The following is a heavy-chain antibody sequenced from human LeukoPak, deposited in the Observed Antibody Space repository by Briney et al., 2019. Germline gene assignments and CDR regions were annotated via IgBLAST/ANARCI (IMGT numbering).Heavy chain of an antibody. CDR2: ISGSGGST. CDR3: AKSVGWVKYYFDY. V-gene: IGHV3-23*01. Sequence: GGSLRLSCAASGFSFGSYAMTWVRQAPGKGLEWVSSISGSGGSTYYADSVKGRFTISRDSSKNTLYLQMNGLRAEDTAVYYCAKSVGWVKYYFDYWGQGTLVSVSS. J-gene: IGHJ4*02. CDR1: GFSFGSYA. D-gene: IGHD6-19*01.